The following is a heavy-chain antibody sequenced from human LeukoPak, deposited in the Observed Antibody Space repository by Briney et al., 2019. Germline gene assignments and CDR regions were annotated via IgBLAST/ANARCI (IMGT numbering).Heavy chain of an antibody. V-gene: IGHV3-74*01. CDR3: ARALSGSWDWFDP. CDR2: INPDGSTT. CDR1: GFPFSSYA. J-gene: IGHJ5*02. D-gene: IGHD3-22*01. Sequence: GGSLRLSCAASGFPFSSYALGWVRQAPGKGLEWVSRINPDGSTTTYADSVKGRFTISRDNAENTVYLQMNSLRAEDTAVYYCARALSGSWDWFDPWGQGTLVTVSS.